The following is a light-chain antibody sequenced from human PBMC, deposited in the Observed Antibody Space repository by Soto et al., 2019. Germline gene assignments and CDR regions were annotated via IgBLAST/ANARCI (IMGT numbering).Light chain of an antibody. J-gene: IGKJ1*01. CDR1: QSVSSY. CDR2: GAS. CDR3: QQYDTSPWT. V-gene: IGKV3-20*01. Sequence: EIVLTQSPATLSLSPGERATLSCRASQSVSSYLAWYQQKPGQSPRLLIYGASNRASGISDRFSGSGSGTDFTLTIYRLEPEDFAVYYCQQYDTSPWTFGQGTKVDI.